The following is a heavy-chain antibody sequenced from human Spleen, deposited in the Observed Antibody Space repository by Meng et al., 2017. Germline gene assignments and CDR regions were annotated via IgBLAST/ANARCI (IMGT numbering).Heavy chain of an antibody. CDR1: GGSFSDYY. CDR2: INHSGST. Sequence: SETLSLTCVVSGGSFSDYYWSWIRQPPGKGLEWIGEINHSGSTNYNPSLESRATISVDTSQNQFSLNLNSVTAADTAVYYCARPVTGHDSFEIWGQGKVVT. J-gene: IGHJ3*02. CDR3: ARPVTGHDSFEI. D-gene: IGHD6-19*01. V-gene: IGHV4-34*01.